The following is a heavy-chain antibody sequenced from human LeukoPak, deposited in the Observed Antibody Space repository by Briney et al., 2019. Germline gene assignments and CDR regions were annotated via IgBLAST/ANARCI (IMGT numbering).Heavy chain of an antibody. D-gene: IGHD6-13*01. CDR1: GYSFTSYW. J-gene: IGHJ4*02. CDR3: ARSPSRIAAAGDGDY. Sequence: AGESLKISCKGSGYSFTSYWIGWVRQMPGKGLEWMGIIYPGDSDTRYSPSFQGQVTISADKSISTAYLQWSSLKASDTAMYYCARSPSRIAAAGDGDYWGQGTLVTVSS. V-gene: IGHV5-51*01. CDR2: IYPGDSDT.